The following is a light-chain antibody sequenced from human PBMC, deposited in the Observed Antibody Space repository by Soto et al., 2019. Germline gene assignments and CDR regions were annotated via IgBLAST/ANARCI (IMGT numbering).Light chain of an antibody. CDR3: QKGDYLPI. CDR1: HDITSY. CDR2: DAS. Sequence: DIQMTQSPSSLSASVGDRVTITCQASHDITSYLNWYQHKPGKAPKLLIYDASILEAGVPSRFSGSGWRTDFIFIISSLQPEDVVTYYWQKGDYLPIFGPGTTVDFK. J-gene: IGKJ3*01. V-gene: IGKV1-33*01.